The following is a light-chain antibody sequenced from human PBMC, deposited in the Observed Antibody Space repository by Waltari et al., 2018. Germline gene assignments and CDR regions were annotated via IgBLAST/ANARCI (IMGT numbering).Light chain of an antibody. V-gene: IGLV2-14*01. CDR2: EVI. J-gene: IGLJ1*01. CDR1: DSDVGAYDF. CDR3: SSYTTSSAPGV. Sequence: QSALTQPASVSGSPGQSIPLSCSGTDSDVGAYDFFSWYQKHPGKAPHLIIYEVINRPSGISNRFSASKSGNTASLTFSGLQAEDEADYYCSSYTTSSAPGVFGTGTRVTVL.